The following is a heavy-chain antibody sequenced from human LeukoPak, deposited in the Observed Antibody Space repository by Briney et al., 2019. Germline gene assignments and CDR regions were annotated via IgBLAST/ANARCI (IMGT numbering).Heavy chain of an antibody. CDR3: ARYGGGDTWYAHFGMDA. J-gene: IGHJ6*02. CDR2: ISGYNGNT. Sequence: ASVKVSCKTSGYTFNNYGINWVRPAPGQGLEWVGWISGYNGNTNYAQKFQGRITMTIDTPTSTGYMELRSLTSDDTAVFYCARYGGGDTWYAHFGMDAWGRGTTVTVSS. CDR1: GYTFNNYG. D-gene: IGHD2-21*02. V-gene: IGHV1-18*01.